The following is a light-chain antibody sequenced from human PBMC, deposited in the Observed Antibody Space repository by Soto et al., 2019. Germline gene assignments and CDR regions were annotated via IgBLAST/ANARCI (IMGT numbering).Light chain of an antibody. J-gene: IGKJ4*01. Sequence: ETVMTQSPDSLYVSPGESATLSCRASQSVGSHLAWYQQKPGQAPRLLIYDASTRASGTPPRFRGSGSGTQFTLNITYLRSEDIAIYYCQQYKDWVTFGAGTKVEI. CDR1: QSVGSH. CDR3: QQYKDWVT. CDR2: DAS. V-gene: IGKV3D-15*01.